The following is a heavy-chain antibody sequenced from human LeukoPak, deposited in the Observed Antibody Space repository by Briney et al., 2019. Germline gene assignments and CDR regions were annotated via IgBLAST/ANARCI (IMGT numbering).Heavy chain of an antibody. D-gene: IGHD5-18*01. Sequence: PGGSLRLSCAASGFTFSSYGMHWVRQAPGKGLEYVSAISSNGGSTYYANSVKGRFTTSRDNSKNTLYLQMGSLGAEDMAVYYCARDGASYGYEPARSYDYWGQGTLVTVSS. V-gene: IGHV3-64*01. CDR3: ARDGASYGYEPARSYDY. CDR1: GFTFSSYG. CDR2: ISSNGGST. J-gene: IGHJ4*02.